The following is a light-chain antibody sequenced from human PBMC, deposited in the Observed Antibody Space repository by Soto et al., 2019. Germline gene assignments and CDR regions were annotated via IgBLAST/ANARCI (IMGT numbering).Light chain of an antibody. CDR3: QQLNSYPLS. CDR2: GAS. J-gene: IGKJ4*01. Sequence: EIVMTQSPATLSVSPGERATLSCRASQSVSSNLAWYQQKPGQAPRLLIYGASTRATGIPARFSGSGSGTEFSLTISSLQPEDFATYYCQQLNSYPLSFGGGTKVKI. CDR1: QSVSSN. V-gene: IGKV3-15*01.